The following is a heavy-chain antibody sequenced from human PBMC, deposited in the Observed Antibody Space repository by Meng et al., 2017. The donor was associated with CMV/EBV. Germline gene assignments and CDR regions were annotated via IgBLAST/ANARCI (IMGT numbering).Heavy chain of an antibody. V-gene: IGHV1-46*01. CDR2: INPSGGST. D-gene: IGHD6-19*01. CDR3: ARGAGMGSGWYWDDY. J-gene: IGHJ4*02. CDR1: GYTFTSYY. Sequence: ASVKVSCKASGYTFTSYYMHWVRQAPGQGLEWMGIINPSGGSTSYAQKFQGRVTMTRDTSISTAYMELSRLRSDDTAVYYCARGAGMGSGWYWDDYWGQGTLVTVSS.